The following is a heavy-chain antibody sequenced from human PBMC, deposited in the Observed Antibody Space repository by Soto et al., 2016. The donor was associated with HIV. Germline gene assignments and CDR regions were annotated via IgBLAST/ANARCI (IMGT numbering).Heavy chain of an antibody. CDR3: ARDGLRSGRGFDY. V-gene: IGHV3-66*01. D-gene: IGHD5-12*01. CDR2: IYSGGTT. J-gene: IGHJ4*02. CDR1: GFTVSNFY. Sequence: EVQLVESGGGLVQPGGSLRLSCTASGFTVSNFYMSWVRQAPGKGLECVSVIYSGGTTYNADSVRGRFTISRDNSKNTLYLQMNTLRAEDTAVYYCARDGLRSGRGFDYWAREPWSPS.